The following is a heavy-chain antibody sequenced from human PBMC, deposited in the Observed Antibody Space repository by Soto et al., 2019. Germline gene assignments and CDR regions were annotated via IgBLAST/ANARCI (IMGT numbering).Heavy chain of an antibody. J-gene: IGHJ4*02. Sequence: SETLSLTCAVYGGSFNGYYWTWIRQPPGKGPEWIGDINHSGSTNYHPSLKSRVTISVDTSKNQFSLKLRSVTAADMAVFYCARAPDKYYFDSWGQGTLVTVSS. CDR1: GGSFNGYY. V-gene: IGHV4-34*01. CDR3: ARAPDKYYFDS. CDR2: INHSGST.